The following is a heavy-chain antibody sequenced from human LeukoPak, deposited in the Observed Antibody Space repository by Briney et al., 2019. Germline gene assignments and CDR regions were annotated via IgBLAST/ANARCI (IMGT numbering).Heavy chain of an antibody. CDR3: ASTYSLYDAFDI. CDR2: IYHSGST. D-gene: IGHD1-26*01. Sequence: SETLSLTCTVSGYSISSGFYWGWIRQPPGKGLEWIGNIYHSGSTYYNPSLKSRVTISVDTSKNQFSLKLISVTAADTAVYYCASTYSLYDAFDIWGQGTMVTVSS. V-gene: IGHV4-38-2*02. CDR1: GYSISSGFY. J-gene: IGHJ3*02.